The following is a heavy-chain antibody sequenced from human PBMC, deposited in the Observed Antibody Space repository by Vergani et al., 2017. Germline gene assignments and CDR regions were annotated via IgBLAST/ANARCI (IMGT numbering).Heavy chain of an antibody. CDR2: IYYSGST. D-gene: IGHD3-10*01. Sequence: QVQLQESGPGLVKPSETLSLTCTVSGGSISSYYWSWIRQPPGKGLEWIGYIYYSGSTNYNPSLKSRVTISVDTSKNQFSLKLSSVTAADTAVYYCASSGSYLRYGMDVWGQGTTVTVSS. CDR3: ASSGSYLRYGMDV. V-gene: IGHV4-59*01. J-gene: IGHJ6*02. CDR1: GGSISSYY.